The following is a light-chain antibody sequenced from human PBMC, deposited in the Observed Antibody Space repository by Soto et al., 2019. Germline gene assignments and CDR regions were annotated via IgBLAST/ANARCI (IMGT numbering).Light chain of an antibody. CDR1: QSVSSSY. CDR3: QQYGSSRFT. Sequence: EIVLTQSPGTLSLSPGERATLSCRASQSVSSSYLAWYQQKPGQAPRLLIYGASSRATGIPDRFSGSGSGTDVTLTIIRLEPEDFAVYYCQQYGSSRFTFGPGTKVDIK. V-gene: IGKV3-20*01. J-gene: IGKJ3*01. CDR2: GAS.